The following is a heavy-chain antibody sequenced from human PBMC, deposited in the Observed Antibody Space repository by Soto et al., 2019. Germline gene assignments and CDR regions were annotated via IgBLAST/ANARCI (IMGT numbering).Heavy chain of an antibody. Sequence: HVQLVQSGAEVKTPGASVKVSCRTSGYTFSNYGISWVRQAPGQGLGWMGWIGPYDRKTDYAQNFQGRVTMTADTSTSTAYLELRSLRSDDTAVYYCARDPSGEVVPAASDSWGQGTLVTVSS. CDR3: ARDPSGEVVPAASDS. J-gene: IGHJ4*02. CDR1: GYTFSNYG. D-gene: IGHD2-2*01. CDR2: IGPYDRKT. V-gene: IGHV1-18*01.